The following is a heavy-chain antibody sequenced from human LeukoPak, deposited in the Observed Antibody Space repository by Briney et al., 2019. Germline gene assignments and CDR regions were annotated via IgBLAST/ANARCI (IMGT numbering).Heavy chain of an antibody. D-gene: IGHD1-20*01. CDR3: ARSGRNNWNDLAY. Sequence: GASVKVSCKASGGTFSSYAISWVRQAPGQGLEWMGRIIPILGIANYAQKFQGRVTITADKSTSTAYMELSSLRSEDTAVYYCARSGRNNWNDLAYGGQGTLVTVSS. V-gene: IGHV1-69*04. CDR1: GGTFSSYA. CDR2: IIPILGIA. J-gene: IGHJ4*02.